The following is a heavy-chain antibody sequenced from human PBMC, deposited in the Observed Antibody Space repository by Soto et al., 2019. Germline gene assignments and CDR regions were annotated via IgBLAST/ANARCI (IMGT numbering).Heavy chain of an antibody. Sequence: ASVKVSCKASGYTFTSYGISWARQAPGQGLEWMGWISAYNGNTNYAQKLQGRVTMTTDTSTSTAYMELRSLRSDDTAVYYCARGGGTVVTYGNWFDPWGQGTLVTVSS. J-gene: IGHJ5*02. V-gene: IGHV1-18*01. CDR2: ISAYNGNT. CDR1: GYTFTSYG. D-gene: IGHD2-21*02. CDR3: ARGGGTVVTYGNWFDP.